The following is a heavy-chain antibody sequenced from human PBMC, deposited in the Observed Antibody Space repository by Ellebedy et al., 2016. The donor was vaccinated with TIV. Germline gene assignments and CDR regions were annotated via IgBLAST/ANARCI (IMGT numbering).Heavy chain of an antibody. CDR1: GGSISSSNW. D-gene: IGHD1-26*01. CDR2: IYYSGST. CDR3: ARGSYGGGDY. Sequence: SETLSLXXAVSGGSISSSNWWSWVRQPPGKGLEWIGYIYYSGSTYYNPSLKSRVTISVDTSKNQFSLKLSSVTAADTAVYYCARGSYGGGDYWGQGTLVTVSS. J-gene: IGHJ4*02. V-gene: IGHV4-4*02.